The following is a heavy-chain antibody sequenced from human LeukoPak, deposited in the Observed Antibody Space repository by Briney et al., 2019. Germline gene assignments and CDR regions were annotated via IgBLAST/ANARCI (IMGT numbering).Heavy chain of an antibody. D-gene: IGHD3-10*01. CDR2: ISGSGGSR. CDR3: ARDFGYF. Sequence: GGSLRLSCTASGFTFSSYAMSWVRQAPGKGLEWVSAISGSGGSRYYADSVKGRFTISRDNAKNSLYLQMNSLRAEDTAVYYCARDFGYFWGQRTLVTVSS. J-gene: IGHJ4*02. V-gene: IGHV3-23*01. CDR1: GFTFSSYA.